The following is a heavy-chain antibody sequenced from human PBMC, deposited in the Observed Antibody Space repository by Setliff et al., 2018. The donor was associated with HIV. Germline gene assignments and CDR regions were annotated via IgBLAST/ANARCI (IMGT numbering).Heavy chain of an antibody. J-gene: IGHJ4*01. CDR3: ANDRYTGSYYPDF. V-gene: IGHV4-4*07. CDR1: GGSISDSH. CDR2: FYTNGNT. Sequence: SETLSLTCSVSGGSISDSHWSWTRQPAGKGLEWLGRFYTNGNTYYNPSLRSRVTVSVDTSKNRFTLKMTYMTAADTAIYYCANDRYTGSYYPDFWGRGIPVTVSS. D-gene: IGHD1-26*01.